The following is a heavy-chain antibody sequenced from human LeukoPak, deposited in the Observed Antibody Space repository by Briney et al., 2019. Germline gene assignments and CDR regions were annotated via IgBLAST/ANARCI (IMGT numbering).Heavy chain of an antibody. CDR3: ARTSYYDSSGYWGTIDY. J-gene: IGHJ4*02. V-gene: IGHV1-2*02. D-gene: IGHD3-22*01. CDR1: GYTFTGYY. CDR2: INPNSGGT. Sequence: GASVKVSSKASGYTFTGYYMHWVRQAPGQGLEWMGWINPNSGGTNYAQKFQGRVTMTRDTSISTAYMELSRLRSDDTAVYYCARTSYYDSSGYWGTIDYWGQGTLVTVSS.